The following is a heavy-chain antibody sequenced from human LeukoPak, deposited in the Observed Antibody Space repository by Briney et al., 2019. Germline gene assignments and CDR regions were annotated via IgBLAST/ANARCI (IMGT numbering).Heavy chain of an antibody. J-gene: IGHJ4*02. CDR3: AKNLYGDYYFDY. Sequence: PGASLRLSCAASGFTFSSYAMSWVCQAPGKGLEWVSAISGSGGSTYYADSVKGRFTISRDNSKNTLYLQMNSLRAEDTAVYYCAKNLYGDYYFDYWGQGTLVTVSS. D-gene: IGHD4-17*01. V-gene: IGHV3-23*01. CDR1: GFTFSSYA. CDR2: ISGSGGST.